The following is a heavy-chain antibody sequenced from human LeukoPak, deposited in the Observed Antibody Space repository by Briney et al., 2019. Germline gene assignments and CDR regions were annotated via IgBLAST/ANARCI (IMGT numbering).Heavy chain of an antibody. V-gene: IGHV1-18*01. Sequence: ASVKVSCKASGYTFTTYGISWVRQAPGQGVEWMGWISVYIGNTNYTQNFQGRVTMTTDTSTSTAYMELRSRRYDDTTGYYCARDRYDILTGYWAKEYYYYGMDVWGQGTTVTVSS. CDR1: GYTFTTYG. J-gene: IGHJ6*02. CDR3: ARDRYDILTGYWAKEYYYYGMDV. CDR2: ISVYIGNT. D-gene: IGHD3-9*01.